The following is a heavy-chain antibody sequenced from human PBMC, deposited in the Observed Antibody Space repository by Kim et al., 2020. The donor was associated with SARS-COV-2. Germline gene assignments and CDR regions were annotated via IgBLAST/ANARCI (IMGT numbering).Heavy chain of an antibody. CDR3: ARDRPLVWLLRSVPY. CDR2: INHSGST. J-gene: IGHJ4*02. CDR1: GGSFSGYY. Sequence: SETLSLTCAVYGGSFSGYYWSWIRQPPGKGLEWIGEINHSGSTNYNPSLKSRVTISVDTSKNQFSLKLSSVTAADTAVYYCARDRPLVWLLRSVPYWGQGTLVTVSS. D-gene: IGHD5-18*01. V-gene: IGHV4-34*01.